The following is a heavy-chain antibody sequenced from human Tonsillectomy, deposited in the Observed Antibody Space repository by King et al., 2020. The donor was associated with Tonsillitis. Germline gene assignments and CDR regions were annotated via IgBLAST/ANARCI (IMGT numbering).Heavy chain of an antibody. CDR1: GFTFSSYS. CDR2: ISHDGSRT. CDR3: ARERLWTSGWGIDN. D-gene: IGHD6-19*01. V-gene: IGHV3-33*05. Sequence: VQLVESGGGVVQPGRSLRLSCAASGFTFSSYSMHWVRQAPGKGLEWVALISHDGSRTYYADSVKGRFTISRDNSNNTLYLQMTSLRTEDTAVYYCARERLWTSGWGIDNWGPGTLVTVSS. J-gene: IGHJ4*02.